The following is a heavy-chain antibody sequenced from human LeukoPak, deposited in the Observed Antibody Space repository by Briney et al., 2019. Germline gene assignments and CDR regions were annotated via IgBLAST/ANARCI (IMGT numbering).Heavy chain of an antibody. J-gene: IGHJ6*02. CDR3: ASSVVPAAMLYYYGMDV. D-gene: IGHD2-2*01. CDR1: GYTFTDYY. Sequence: ASVKVSCKASGYTFTDYYIHWVRQAPGQGLEWMGWMNPSNGGTRYAQKFQGRVTTTRDTSISTAYMELGSLRSDDTAVYFCASSVVPAAMLYYYGMDVWGQGTTVIVSS. CDR2: MNPSNGGT. V-gene: IGHV1-2*02.